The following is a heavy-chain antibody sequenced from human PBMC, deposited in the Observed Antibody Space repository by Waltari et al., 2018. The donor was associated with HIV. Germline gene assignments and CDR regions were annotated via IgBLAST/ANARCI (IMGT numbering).Heavy chain of an antibody. CDR1: GFSFSTYW. V-gene: IGHV3-7*01. D-gene: IGHD2-21*02. CDR2: IKEDGGEK. Sequence: EVQLVESGGGVVQPGGSLRLSCAASGFSFSTYWMGWVRQAPGKGCEWVDNIKEDGGEKYYVDSVKGRFTISRDNAENSLYLQINSLRAEDTAFYYCVTATRGGGDYVWGQGTLVTVSS. J-gene: IGHJ4*02. CDR3: VTATRGGGDYV.